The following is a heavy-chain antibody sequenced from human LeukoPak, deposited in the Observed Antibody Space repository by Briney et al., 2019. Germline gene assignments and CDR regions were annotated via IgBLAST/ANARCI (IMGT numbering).Heavy chain of an antibody. CDR1: GFTFSSYA. J-gene: IGHJ5*02. CDR2: ISDDGSNK. V-gene: IGHV3-30*04. CDR3: ARDVGDFWSGLNWFDP. Sequence: GGSLRLSCAASGFTFSSYAMHWVRQAPGKGLEWVAVISDDGSNKYYADSVKGRFTISRDNSKNTLYLQMNSLRGEDTAVYYCARDVGDFWSGLNWFDPWGQGTLVTVSS. D-gene: IGHD3-3*01.